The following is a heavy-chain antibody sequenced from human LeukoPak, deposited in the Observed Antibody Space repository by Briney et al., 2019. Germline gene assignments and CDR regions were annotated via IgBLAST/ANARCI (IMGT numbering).Heavy chain of an antibody. CDR1: GGSFSGYY. CDR2: INHSGST. J-gene: IGHJ4*02. D-gene: IGHD3-3*01. Sequence: SETLSLTCAVYGGSFSGYYWSWIRERLGKGLEWIGEINHSGSTNYNPSLKCRVTISVDTSKNQFSLKLSSVTTADTAVYYWARDPGRPYYDFWSGYYTGFDYWGQGTLVTVS. V-gene: IGHV4-34*01. CDR3: ARDPGRPYYDFWSGYYTGFDY.